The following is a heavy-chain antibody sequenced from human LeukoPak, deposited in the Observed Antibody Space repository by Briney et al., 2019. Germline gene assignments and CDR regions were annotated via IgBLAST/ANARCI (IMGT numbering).Heavy chain of an antibody. CDR2: IIPIFGTA. D-gene: IGHD3-3*01. V-gene: IGHV1-69*05. J-gene: IGHJ6*03. Sequence: SVKVSCKASGGTFSSYAISWVRQAPGQGLEWMGGIIPIFGTANYAQKFQGRVTMTRNTSISTAYMELSSLRSEDTAVYYCARGGGAYRGTIFGVVNPRYYYYMDVWGKGTTVTVSS. CDR3: ARGGGAYRGTIFGVVNPRYYYYMDV. CDR1: GGTFSSYA.